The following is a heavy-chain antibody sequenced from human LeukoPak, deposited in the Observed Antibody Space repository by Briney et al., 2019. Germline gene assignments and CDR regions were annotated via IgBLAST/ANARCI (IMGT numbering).Heavy chain of an antibody. CDR3: ARGVATISWWFDP. D-gene: IGHD5-12*01. V-gene: IGHV3-21*01. CDR2: ISSSSSYI. CDR1: GFTFSSYS. Sequence: PGGSLRLSCAASGFTFSSYSMNWVRQAPGKGLEWVSSISSSSSYIYYADSVKGRFTISRDNAKNSLYLQMNSLRAEDTAVYYCARGVATISWWFDPWGQGTLVTVSS. J-gene: IGHJ5*02.